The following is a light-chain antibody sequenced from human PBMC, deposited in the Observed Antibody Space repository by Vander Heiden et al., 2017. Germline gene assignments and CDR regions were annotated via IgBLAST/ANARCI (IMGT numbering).Light chain of an antibody. V-gene: IGKV1-33*01. CDR3: QQDEDQPQT. CDR2: DAS. CDR1: QDISNY. Sequence: DMQMTQSPSSLSASVGDRVTITCQASQDISNYLNWYQQKPGKAPKLLIYDASNLETGVPSRASGSGSGTASTFTIISMQPEHLATNYCQQDEDQPQTFGHGTKVEIK. J-gene: IGKJ3*01.